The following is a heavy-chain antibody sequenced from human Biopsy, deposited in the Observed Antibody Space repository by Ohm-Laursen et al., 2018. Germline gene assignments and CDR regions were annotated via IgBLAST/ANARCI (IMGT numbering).Heavy chain of an antibody. CDR2: IIAVSGLV. J-gene: IGHJ4*02. CDR1: GGTFSNYA. V-gene: IGHV1-69*10. Sequence: ASVKVSCKVSGGTFSNYAISWVRQAPGEGLEWMGGIIAVSGLVNYAPKFQGRVSITADKSTTTAYMELSNLKSEDTAVYYCATPFQYYDSWGGYPPFDHWGQGTLVTVPS. D-gene: IGHD3-3*01. CDR3: ATPFQYYDSWGGYPPFDH.